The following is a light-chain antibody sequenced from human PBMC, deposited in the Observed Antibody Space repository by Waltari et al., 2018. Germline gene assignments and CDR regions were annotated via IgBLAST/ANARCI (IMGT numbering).Light chain of an antibody. J-gene: IGKJ4*01. Sequence: DIQLTQSPSFLSASVGDRVTITCRASQGLSSYLAWYQQKPGKAPELLIYGGSTLQIGLPSRFSGSGSGTEFTLTVSSLQPEDFATYCCLHLDNSRSEFTFGGGTKVEIK. CDR1: QGLSSY. CDR3: LHLDNSRSEFT. V-gene: IGKV1-9*01. CDR2: GGS.